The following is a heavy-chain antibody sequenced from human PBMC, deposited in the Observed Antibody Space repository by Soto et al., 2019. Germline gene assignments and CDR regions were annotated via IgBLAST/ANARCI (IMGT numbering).Heavy chain of an antibody. CDR2: FDPEDGET. CDR3: ATVDGSGSPRAYYYYYGMDV. D-gene: IGHD3-10*01. CDR1: GYTLTELS. J-gene: IGHJ6*02. Sequence: ASVKVSCKVSGYTLTELSMHWLRQAPGKGLEWLGGFDPEDGETIYAQKFQGRVTMTEDTSTDTAYMELSSLRSEDTAVYYCATVDGSGSPRAYYYYYGMDVWGQGTTVTVSS. V-gene: IGHV1-24*01.